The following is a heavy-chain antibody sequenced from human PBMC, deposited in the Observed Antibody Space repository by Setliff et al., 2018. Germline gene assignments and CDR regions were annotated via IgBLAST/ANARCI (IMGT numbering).Heavy chain of an antibody. V-gene: IGHV3-23*01. CDR2: ISGRDDST. J-gene: IGHJ4*02. D-gene: IGHD3-16*01. CDR1: GFTFINYA. CDR3: ASGGISTPLDF. Sequence: GGSLRLSCAASGFTFINYAMSWVRQVPGKGLKWVAGISGRDDSTYYADAVEGRFTISRDKSKKTLYLQMNNLRVGDTAVHYCASGGISTPLDFWGQETEVTVSS.